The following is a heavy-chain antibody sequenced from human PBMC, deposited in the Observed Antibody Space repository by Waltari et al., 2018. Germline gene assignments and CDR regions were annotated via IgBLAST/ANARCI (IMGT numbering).Heavy chain of an antibody. Sequence: QVQLVQSGAEVKKPGASVKVSCKASGYTFTSYDINWVRQATGQGLEWMGWMNPNSGNTNYAQKLQGRVTMTTDTSTSTAYMELRSLRSDDTAVYYCARVRGDIITMVRGVITDYWGQGTLVTVPS. D-gene: IGHD3-10*01. CDR3: ARVRGDIITMVRGVITDY. V-gene: IGHV1-8*01. CDR2: MNPNSGNT. CDR1: GYTFTSYD. J-gene: IGHJ4*02.